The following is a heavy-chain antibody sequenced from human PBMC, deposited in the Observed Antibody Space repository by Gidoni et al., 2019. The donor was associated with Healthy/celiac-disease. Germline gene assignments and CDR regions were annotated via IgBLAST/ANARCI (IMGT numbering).Heavy chain of an antibody. CDR1: GGCIRSRNW. CDR3: ARDLRIAAAGTRWFDP. J-gene: IGHJ5*02. CDR2: IYHSGST. V-gene: IGHV4-4*02. D-gene: IGHD6-13*01. Sequence: QVQLQESGPGLVKPSGTLSLTCAVSGGCIRSRNWWSWVRQPPGKGLEWTWEIYHSGSTNYNPSLKSRVTISVDKSKNQFSLKLSSVTAADTAVYYCARDLRIAAAGTRWFDPWGQGTLVTVSS.